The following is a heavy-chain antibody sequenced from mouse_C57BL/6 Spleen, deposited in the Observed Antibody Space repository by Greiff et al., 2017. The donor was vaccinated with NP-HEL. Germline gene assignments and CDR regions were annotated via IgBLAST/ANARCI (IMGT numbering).Heavy chain of an antibody. V-gene: IGHV1-85*01. CDR2: IYPRDGST. Sequence: QVHVKQSGPELVKPGASVKLSCKASGYTFTSYDINWVKQRPGQGLEWIGWIYPRDGSTKYNEKFKGKATLTVDTSSSTAYMELHSLTSEDSAVYFCALYYDYPLTDWGQGTLVTVSA. CDR3: ALYYDYPLTD. D-gene: IGHD2-4*01. CDR1: GYTFTSYD. J-gene: IGHJ3*01.